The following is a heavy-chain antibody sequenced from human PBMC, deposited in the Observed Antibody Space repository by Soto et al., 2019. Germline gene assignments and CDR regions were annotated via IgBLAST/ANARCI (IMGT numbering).Heavy chain of an antibody. CDR1: GFTFSSHA. J-gene: IGHJ6*02. CDR3: AKGGKGVVRGVIIPPDYYYGMDV. D-gene: IGHD3-10*01. Sequence: GGSLRLSCAASGFTFSSHAMSWVRQAPGKGLEWVSAISGSGGSTYYADSVKGRFTISRDNSKNTLYLQMNSLRAEDTAVYYCAKGGKGVVRGVIIPPDYYYGMDVWGQGTTVTVSS. CDR2: ISGSGGST. V-gene: IGHV3-23*01.